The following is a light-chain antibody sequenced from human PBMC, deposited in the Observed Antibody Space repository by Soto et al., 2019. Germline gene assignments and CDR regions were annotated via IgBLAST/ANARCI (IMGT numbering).Light chain of an antibody. CDR1: ESMSNC. Sequence: DIQMTQKPSTLSASVGDRVTITCRASESMSNCLAWYQQKPGKAPKLLIYAASTLQSGVPSRFSGSGSGTDFTLTISCLQSEDFATYYCQQYYSYLWTFGQGSIVDVK. CDR2: AAS. CDR3: QQYYSYLWT. V-gene: IGKV1-5*01. J-gene: IGKJ1*01.